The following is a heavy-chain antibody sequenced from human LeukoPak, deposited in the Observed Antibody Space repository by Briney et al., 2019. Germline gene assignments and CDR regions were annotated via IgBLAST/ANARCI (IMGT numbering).Heavy chain of an antibody. V-gene: IGHV3-33*01. CDR1: GFSFSTFV. CDR3: ARKGRVSSGWYADY. D-gene: IGHD6-19*01. J-gene: IGHJ4*02. Sequence: GGSLRLSCAASGFSFSTFVMHWVRQAPGKGLEWVAVIRPDGSHISYVDPVKGRFTISRDNAKNSLYLQMNSLRAEDTAVYYCARKGRVSSGWYADYWGQGTLVTVSS. CDR2: IRPDGSHI.